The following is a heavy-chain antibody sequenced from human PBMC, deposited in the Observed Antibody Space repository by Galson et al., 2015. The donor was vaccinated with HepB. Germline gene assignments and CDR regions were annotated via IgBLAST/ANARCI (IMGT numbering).Heavy chain of an antibody. D-gene: IGHD6-19*01. J-gene: IGHJ3*02. CDR3: ANVPPKRRSSGWYGRDLDDAFDI. CDR2: ISGSGGST. CDR1: GFTFSSYA. V-gene: IGHV3-23*01. Sequence: SLRLSCAASGFTFSSYAMSWVRQAPGKGLEWVSAISGSGGSTYYADSVKGRFTISRDNSKNTLYLQMNSLRAEDTAVYYCANVPPKRRSSGWYGRDLDDAFDIWGQGTMVTVSS.